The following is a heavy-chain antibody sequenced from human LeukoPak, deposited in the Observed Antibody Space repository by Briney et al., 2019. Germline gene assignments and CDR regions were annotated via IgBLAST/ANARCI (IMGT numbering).Heavy chain of an antibody. CDR1: GGSISSGDYY. CDR3: ARELIAAAAGNYYYYYGMDV. D-gene: IGHD6-25*01. J-gene: IGHJ6*02. Sequence: SQTLSLTCTVSGGSISSGDYYWSWIRQPPGKGLEWIGYIYHSGSTSYNPSLKSRVTISVDRSKNQFSLKLSSVTAADTAVYYCARELIAAAAGNYYYYYGMDVWGQGTTVTVSS. CDR2: IYHSGST. V-gene: IGHV4-30-2*01.